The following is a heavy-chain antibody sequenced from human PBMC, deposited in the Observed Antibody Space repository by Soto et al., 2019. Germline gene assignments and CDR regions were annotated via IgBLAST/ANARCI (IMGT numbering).Heavy chain of an antibody. D-gene: IGHD1-26*01. J-gene: IGHJ4*02. CDR3: ARRYGGFDY. Sequence: SETLSLTCTVSGGSISSSSYYWGWIRQPPGKGLEWIGSIYYSGSTYYNPSLKSRVTISVDTSKNQFSLKLSSVTAADTAVYYCARRYGGFDYWGQGTLVTVSS. CDR2: IYYSGST. V-gene: IGHV4-39*01. CDR1: GGSISSSSYY.